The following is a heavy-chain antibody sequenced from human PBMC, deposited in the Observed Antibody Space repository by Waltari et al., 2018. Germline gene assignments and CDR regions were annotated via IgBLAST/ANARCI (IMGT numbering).Heavy chain of an antibody. V-gene: IGHV4-34*01. CDR1: GGSFSGYY. D-gene: IGHD1-20*01. Sequence: QVRLQQWGAGLLKPSETLSLTCAVYGGSFSGYYWSWIRQPPGKGLEWIGEINHSGSTNYNPSLKSRVTIAVDTYKNQFSLKLSSVNAADTAVYYCARGFRQRYNWNRFDYWGQGTLVTVSS. J-gene: IGHJ4*02. CDR2: INHSGST. CDR3: ARGFRQRYNWNRFDY.